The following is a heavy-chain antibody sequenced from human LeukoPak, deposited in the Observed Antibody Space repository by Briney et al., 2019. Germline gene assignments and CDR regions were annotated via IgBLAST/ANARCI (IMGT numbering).Heavy chain of an antibody. V-gene: IGHV4-61*02. CDR3: ARDHYDSSGYYYWFDP. CDR2: IYTSGSN. J-gene: IGHJ5*02. D-gene: IGHD3-22*01. CDR1: GGSISSGSYY. Sequence: TLSLTCTASGGSISSGSYYWSWIRQPAGKGLEWIGSIYTSGSNNYNPSLKSRVTISVDTSKNQFSMKLSSVTAADTAVYYCARDHYDSSGYYYWFDPWGQGTLVTVSS.